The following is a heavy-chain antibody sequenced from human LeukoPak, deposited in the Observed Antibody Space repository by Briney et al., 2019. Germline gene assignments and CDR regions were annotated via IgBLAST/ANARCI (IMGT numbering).Heavy chain of an antibody. CDR2: ISSSGGST. CDR1: GFTFSSYA. Sequence: GRSLRLSCAASGFTFSSYAMSWVRQAPGKGLEWISAISSSGGSTYYADSVKGRFTISRDNSKNALYLQMNSLRVEDTAIYYCAKRIGSSTTQIDYWGQGTLVTVSS. V-gene: IGHV3-23*01. J-gene: IGHJ4*02. CDR3: AKRIGSSTTQIDY. D-gene: IGHD2-2*01.